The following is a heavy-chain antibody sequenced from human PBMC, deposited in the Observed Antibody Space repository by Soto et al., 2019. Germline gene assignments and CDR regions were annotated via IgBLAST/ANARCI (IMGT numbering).Heavy chain of an antibody. Sequence: PGGSLKLSCAASGVTCSSYGIHWVRQAPGKGLEWVAGISYDGSKEYYEDSVKGRFTVSRDNSKNTVDLQMNSLRAEDTAVYYCAKDTYYYDRSGYYVFDYWVQRNLVTVSS. CDR2: ISYDGSKE. D-gene: IGHD3-22*01. CDR1: GVTCSSYG. J-gene: IGHJ4*02. V-gene: IGHV3-30*18. CDR3: AKDTYYYDRSGYYVFDY.